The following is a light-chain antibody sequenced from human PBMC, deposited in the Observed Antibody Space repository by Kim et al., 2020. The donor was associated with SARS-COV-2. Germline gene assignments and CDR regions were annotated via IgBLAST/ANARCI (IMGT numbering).Light chain of an antibody. V-gene: IGKV3D-15*01. CDR3: QQYAVWPLT. J-gene: IGKJ2*01. CDR2: DTS. Sequence: EIVMTQSPVTLSVSPGERATLSCRASQSVSSNLGWYEKKPGQAPRLLIYDTSTRATGIPARFSGSGSGTEFSLTISSLQSEDFAVYYCQQYAVWPLTFGQGTKLEI. CDR1: QSVSSN.